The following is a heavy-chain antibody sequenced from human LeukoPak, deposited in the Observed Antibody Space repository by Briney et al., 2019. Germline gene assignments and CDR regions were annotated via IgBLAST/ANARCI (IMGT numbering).Heavy chain of an antibody. J-gene: IGHJ6*03. CDR3: ASGSDYYYYMDI. CDR2: IYTSGST. CDR1: GGSISSYY. V-gene: IGHV4-4*07. D-gene: IGHD3-10*01. Sequence: SETLSLTCTVSGGSISSYYWSWIRQPAGKGLEWIGRIYTSGSTNYNPSLKSRVTMPVDTSKNQFSLKLSSVTAADTAVYYCASGSDYYYYMDIWGKGTTVTVSS.